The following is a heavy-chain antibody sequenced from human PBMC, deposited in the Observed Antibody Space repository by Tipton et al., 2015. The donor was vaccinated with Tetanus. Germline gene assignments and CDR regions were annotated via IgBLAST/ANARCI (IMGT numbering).Heavy chain of an antibody. D-gene: IGHD3-9*01. J-gene: IGHJ4*02. CDR3: TKWIYDLLTGYSVAFFDC. V-gene: IGHV3-23*01. CDR2: ISGDGDNT. Sequence: SLRLSCAASGFTFSSYAMSWVRQAPGKGLEWVSTISGDGDNTYYADSVKGRFTISRDNSKTTLYLQMNSLRAEDTAVYYCTKWIYDLLTGYSVAFFDCWGQGTLVTVSS. CDR1: GFTFSSYA.